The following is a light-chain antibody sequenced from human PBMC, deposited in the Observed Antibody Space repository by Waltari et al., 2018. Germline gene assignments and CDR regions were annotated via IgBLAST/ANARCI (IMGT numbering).Light chain of an antibody. V-gene: IGLV1-47*01. CDR2: RNN. J-gene: IGLJ3*02. CDR3: AAWDDRLSGWV. CDR1: SSNIGSNY. Sequence: QSVLTQPPSASGTPGQRVTIPCSGSSSNIGSNYVYWYQQLPGTAHKLPTCRNNQRASGVPVRFSGSTPGTSASRAISRRRSEGEADYYCAAWDDRLSGWVFGGGTKLTVL.